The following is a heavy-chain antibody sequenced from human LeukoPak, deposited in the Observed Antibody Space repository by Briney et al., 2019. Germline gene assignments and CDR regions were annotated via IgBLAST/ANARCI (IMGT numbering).Heavy chain of an antibody. V-gene: IGHV1-69*13. CDR1: GGTFSSYA. CDR3: ARDSDFDSSGYIQH. CDR2: IIPIFGTA. Sequence: ASVKASCKASGGTFSSYAISWVRQAPGQGLEWMGGIIPIFGTANYAQKFQGRVTITADESTSTAYMELSSLRSEDTAVYYCARDSDFDSSGYIQHWGQGTLVTVSS. J-gene: IGHJ1*01. D-gene: IGHD3-22*01.